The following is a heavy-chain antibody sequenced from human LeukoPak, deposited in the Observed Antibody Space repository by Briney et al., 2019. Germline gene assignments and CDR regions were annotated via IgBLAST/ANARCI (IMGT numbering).Heavy chain of an antibody. CDR2: IYPGDSDT. V-gene: IGHV5-51*01. Sequence: GESLKISCRGSGYSFTSYWNGWVRQMPGKGLEWMGIIYPGDSDTRYSPSFQGQVTIPADKSISTAYLQWSRLKASDTAMYYCARDKYAVADGGKYDYWGQGTLVTASS. D-gene: IGHD6-19*01. CDR3: ARDKYAVADGGKYDY. J-gene: IGHJ4*02. CDR1: GYSFTSYW.